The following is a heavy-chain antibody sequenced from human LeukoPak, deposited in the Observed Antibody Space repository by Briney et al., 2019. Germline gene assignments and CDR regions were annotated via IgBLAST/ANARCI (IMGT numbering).Heavy chain of an antibody. V-gene: IGHV4-61*05. D-gene: IGHD3-22*01. J-gene: IGHJ4*02. CDR3: ARARYDSSGYPLWEFDY. CDR2: IYYSGST. CDR1: GGSISSSSYY. Sequence: SETLSLTCTVSGGSISSSSYYWSWIRQPPGKGLEWIGYIYYSGSTNYNPSLKSRVTISVDTSKNQFSLKLSSVTAADTAVYYCARARYDSSGYPLWEFDYWGQGTLVTVSS.